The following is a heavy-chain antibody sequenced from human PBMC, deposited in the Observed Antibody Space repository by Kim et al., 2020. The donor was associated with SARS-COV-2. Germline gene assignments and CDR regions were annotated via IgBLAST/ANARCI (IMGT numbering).Heavy chain of an antibody. Sequence: ADSVKGRFTISRDNSKKTLYLQMNSLRAEDTAVYHCAKKKSYSSGWHLDYWGQGTLVAVSS. D-gene: IGHD6-19*01. CDR3: AKKKSYSSGWHLDY. V-gene: IGHV3-30*02. J-gene: IGHJ4*02.